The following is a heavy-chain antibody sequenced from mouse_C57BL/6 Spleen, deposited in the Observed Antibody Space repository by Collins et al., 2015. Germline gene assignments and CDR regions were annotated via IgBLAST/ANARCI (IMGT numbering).Heavy chain of an antibody. CDR2: THPSDSDT. J-gene: IGHJ4*01. CDR3: AIGRQLRPDYAMDY. V-gene: IGHV1-74*01. D-gene: IGHD3-2*02. Sequence: QVQLQQPGAELVKPGASVKVSCKASGYTFTSYWMHWVKQRPGQGLEWIGRTHPSDSDTNYNQKFKGKATLTVDKSSSTAYMQLSSLTSEDSAVYYCAIGRQLRPDYAMDYWGQGTSVTVSS. CDR1: GYTFTSYW.